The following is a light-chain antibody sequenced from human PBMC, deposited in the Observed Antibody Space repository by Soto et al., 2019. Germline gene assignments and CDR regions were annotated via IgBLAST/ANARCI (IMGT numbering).Light chain of an antibody. CDR3: QQLRMYPST. CDR1: QDIAIY. J-gene: IGKJ4*01. Sequence: IQLTQSPSSLSASVGDRVTITCRASQDIAIYLAWYQQKPGKAPKLLIYAASTLYGGVTSRFSGRGSGTDFALTITSLQAEDFATYNCQQLRMYPSTFGGGTKVEIK. V-gene: IGKV1-9*01. CDR2: AAS.